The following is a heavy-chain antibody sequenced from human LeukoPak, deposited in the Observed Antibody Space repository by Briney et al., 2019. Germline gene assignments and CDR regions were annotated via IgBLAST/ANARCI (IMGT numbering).Heavy chain of an antibody. Sequence: GGSLRLSCAASGFTFSSDSMNWVRQAPGKGLEWVSSISSSSTYIYYADSVKGRFTISRDNAKNSLFLHMNSLRVEDTAVYYCAGDYGDPAYSYGLAYFDSWGQGTLVTVSS. CDR3: AGDYGDPAYSYGLAYFDS. CDR1: GFTFSSDS. CDR2: ISSSSTYI. J-gene: IGHJ4*02. D-gene: IGHD5-18*01. V-gene: IGHV3-21*01.